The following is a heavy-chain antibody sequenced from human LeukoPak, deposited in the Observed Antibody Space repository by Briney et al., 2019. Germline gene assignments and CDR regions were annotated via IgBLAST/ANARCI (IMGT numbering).Heavy chain of an antibody. CDR3: ARSPREGCGDSCYSWSDP. CDR1: GYTFIAYS. Sequence: PSVKVSCKASGYTFIAYSMNWVRQAPAQGLEGVGWIHTHTGKPSYAQDVTGRFVFALDTSVSTVYLQISSLKAEDTAVYYCARSPREGCGDSCYSWSDPWGQGTLVTVSS. J-gene: IGHJ5*02. D-gene: IGHD2-2*02. V-gene: IGHV7-4-1*02. CDR2: IHTHTGKP.